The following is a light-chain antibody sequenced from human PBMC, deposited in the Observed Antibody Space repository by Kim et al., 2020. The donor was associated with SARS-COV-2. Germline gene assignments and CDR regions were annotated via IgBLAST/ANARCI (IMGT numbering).Light chain of an antibody. J-gene: IGKJ2*01. CDR2: GAS. Sequence: LSPGESAPRSCRASQVVSTTYFAWYQQKPGPAPSLLVYGASTRPAGIPDRFTGSGSGTDFTLTINRLEPEDFAVYYCQQYGSSPYTFGQGTKLEI. CDR1: QVVSTTY. CDR3: QQYGSSPYT. V-gene: IGKV3-20*01.